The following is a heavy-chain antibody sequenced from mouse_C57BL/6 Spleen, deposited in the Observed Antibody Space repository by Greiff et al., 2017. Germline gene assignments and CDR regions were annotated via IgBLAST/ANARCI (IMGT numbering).Heavy chain of an antibody. V-gene: IGHV1-82*01. D-gene: IGHD3-2*02. J-gene: IGHJ4*01. CDR3: AEGTAQAPYAMDY. CDR2: IYPGDGDT. CDR1: GYAFSSSW. Sequence: VQVVESGPELVKPGASVKISCKASGYAFSSSWMNWVKQRPGKGLEWIGRIYPGDGDTNYNGKFKGKATLTADKSSSTAYMQLSSLTSEDSAVYFCAEGTAQAPYAMDYWGQGTSVTVSS.